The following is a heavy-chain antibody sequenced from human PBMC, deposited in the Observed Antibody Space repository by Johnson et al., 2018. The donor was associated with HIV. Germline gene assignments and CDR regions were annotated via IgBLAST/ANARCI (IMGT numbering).Heavy chain of an antibody. CDR2: IRYDGSNK. CDR3: AKDDSVFTMVRGVRSDAFDI. D-gene: IGHD3-10*01. V-gene: IGHV3-30*02. J-gene: IGHJ3*02. Sequence: QVHLVESGGGVVQPGGSLRLSCAASGFTFSSYGMHWVRQAPGKGLEWVAFIRYDGSNKYYADSVKGRFTISRANSKNTLYLQMNSLRAEDTAVYYCAKDDSVFTMVRGVRSDAFDIWGQGTMVTVSS. CDR1: GFTFSSYG.